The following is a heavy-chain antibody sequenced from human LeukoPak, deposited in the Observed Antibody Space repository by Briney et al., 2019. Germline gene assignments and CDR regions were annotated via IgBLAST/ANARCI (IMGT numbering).Heavy chain of an antibody. CDR1: GYTFTSYG. CDR3: ARGGSFPLLWFGEWNWFDP. V-gene: IGHV1-18*01. J-gene: IGHJ5*02. D-gene: IGHD3-10*01. CDR2: ISAYNGNT. Sequence: ASVKVSCKASGYTFTSYGISWVRQAPGQGLEWMGWISAYNGNTNYAQKLQGRVTMTTDTSTSTAYMELRSLRSDDTAVYYCARGGSFPLLWFGEWNWFDPWGQGTLVTVSS.